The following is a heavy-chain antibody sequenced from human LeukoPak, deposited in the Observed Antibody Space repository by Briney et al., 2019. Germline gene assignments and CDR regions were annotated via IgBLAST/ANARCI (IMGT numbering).Heavy chain of an antibody. D-gene: IGHD4-17*01. V-gene: IGHV1-58*02. CDR1: GFTFTSSA. J-gene: IGHJ3*02. CDR3: AAPRLYGDYAGDAFDI. Sequence: VASVKVSCKASGFTFTSSAMQWVRQARGQRLEWIGWIVVGSGNTNYAQKFQEKVTITRDMSTSTAYMELSSLRSEDTAVYYCAAPRLYGDYAGDAFDIWGQGTMVTVSS. CDR2: IVVGSGNT.